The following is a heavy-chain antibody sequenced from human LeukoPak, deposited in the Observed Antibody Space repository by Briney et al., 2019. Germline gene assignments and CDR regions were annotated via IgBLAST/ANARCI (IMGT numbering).Heavy chain of an antibody. CDR2: IWFDGSKK. J-gene: IGHJ1*01. D-gene: IGHD2-15*01. Sequence: GGSLRLSCAASGFSFSNYGMHWLRQAPGKGLEWVAVIWFDGSKKYYADSVKGRFTVSRDNAKNTVFLQMNSLRAEDTGVYFCARNTQLGYCSGGTCYSPEYWGPGTLVTVSS. CDR1: GFSFSNYG. V-gene: IGHV3-33*01. CDR3: ARNTQLGYCSGGTCYSPEY.